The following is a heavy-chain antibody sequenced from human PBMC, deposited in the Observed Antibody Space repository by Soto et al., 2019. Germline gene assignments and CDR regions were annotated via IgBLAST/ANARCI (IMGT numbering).Heavy chain of an antibody. Sequence: QVQLVQSGAEVKKPGASVKVSCKASGYTFTSYDINWVRQATGQGLEWMGWMNPNSGNTGYAQKFQGRVTMTRNTSISTAYMELSSLRSEDTAVYYCARGYYDYVWGSYRYNLRAAYQNWFDPWGQGTLVTVS. J-gene: IGHJ5*02. CDR2: MNPNSGNT. CDR3: ARGYYDYVWGSYRYNLRAAYQNWFDP. V-gene: IGHV1-8*01. D-gene: IGHD3-16*02. CDR1: GYTFTSYD.